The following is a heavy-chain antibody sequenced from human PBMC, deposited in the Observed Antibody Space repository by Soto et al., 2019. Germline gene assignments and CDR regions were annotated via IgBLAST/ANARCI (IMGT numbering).Heavy chain of an antibody. J-gene: IGHJ4*02. V-gene: IGHV3-23*01. Sequence: PGGSLRLSCAASGFTFSSYAMSWVRQAPGKGLEWVSAISGSGGSTYYADSVKGRFTISRDNSKNTLYLQMNSLRAEDTAVYYCARCYGSGSYPSFDYWGQGTRVTVAS. CDR3: ARCYGSGSYPSFDY. CDR1: GFTFSSYA. CDR2: ISGSGGST. D-gene: IGHD3-10*01.